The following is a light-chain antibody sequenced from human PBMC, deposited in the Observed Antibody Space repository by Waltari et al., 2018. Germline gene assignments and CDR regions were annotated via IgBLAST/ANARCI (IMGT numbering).Light chain of an antibody. J-gene: IGKJ1*01. CDR3: QQRSNWPPT. CDR1: QSVSNM. V-gene: IGKV3-11*01. CDR2: DTS. Sequence: EIVLTQSPGTLSLSPVERATLSCRASQSVSNMLAWYQQKPVQAPRLLIYDTSNRATGIPARFSGSGSGTDFTLTISSLEPEDFAVYYCQQRSNWPPTFGQGTKVEI.